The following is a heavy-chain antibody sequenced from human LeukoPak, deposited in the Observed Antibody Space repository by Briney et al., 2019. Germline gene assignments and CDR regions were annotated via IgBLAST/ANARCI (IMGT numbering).Heavy chain of an antibody. CDR2: INHSGST. V-gene: IGHV4-34*01. D-gene: IGHD1-26*01. CDR3: ASNGMTPTFDY. Sequence: SETLSLTCAVYGGSFSGYYWSWLRQPPGKGLEWIGEINHSGSTNYNPSLKSRVTISVDTSKNQFSLKLSSVTAADTAVYYCASNGMTPTFDYWGQGTLVTVSS. CDR1: GGSFSGYY. J-gene: IGHJ4*02.